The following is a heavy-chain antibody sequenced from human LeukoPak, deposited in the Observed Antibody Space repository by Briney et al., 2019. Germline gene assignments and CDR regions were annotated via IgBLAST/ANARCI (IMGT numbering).Heavy chain of an antibody. V-gene: IGHV3-11*01. CDR2: ISSSGSTI. D-gene: IGHD4-17*01. CDR3: ARCRVFVCDYGDYGRGY. J-gene: IGHJ4*02. CDR1: GFTFSDYY. Sequence: PGGSLRLSCAASGFTFSDYYMSWIRQAPGKGLEWVSYISSSGSTIYYADSVKGRFTISRDNAKNSLYLQMNSLRAEDTAVYYCARCRVFVCDYGDYGRGYWGQGTLVTVSS.